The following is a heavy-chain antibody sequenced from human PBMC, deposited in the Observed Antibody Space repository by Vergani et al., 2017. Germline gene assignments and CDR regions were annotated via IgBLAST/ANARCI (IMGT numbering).Heavy chain of an antibody. Sequence: QLQLQESGPGLVKPSETLSLTCTVSGGSISSSSYYWGWIRQPPGKGLEWIGSIYYSGSTYYNPSLKSRVTISVDTSKNQFSLKLSSVTAADTAVYFCVIVVVVAATSEYFQHWGQGTLVTVSS. CDR3: VIVVVVAATSEYFQH. V-gene: IGHV4-39*01. CDR2: IYYSGST. D-gene: IGHD2-15*01. J-gene: IGHJ1*01. CDR1: GGSISSSSYY.